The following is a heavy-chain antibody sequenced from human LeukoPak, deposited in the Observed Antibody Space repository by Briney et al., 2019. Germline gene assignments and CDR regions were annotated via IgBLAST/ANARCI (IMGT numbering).Heavy chain of an antibody. D-gene: IGHD4-17*01. Sequence: GESLRLSFAASGFTCRNYAMSWVRQAPGKGLEWVSSISSSSSYIYYADSVKGRFTISGDNAKNSLYLQMNSLRAEDTAVYYCARDREFSYGENIYYYYGMDVWGQGTTVTVSS. J-gene: IGHJ6*02. CDR1: GFTCRNYA. V-gene: IGHV3-21*01. CDR3: ARDREFSYGENIYYYYGMDV. CDR2: ISSSSSYI.